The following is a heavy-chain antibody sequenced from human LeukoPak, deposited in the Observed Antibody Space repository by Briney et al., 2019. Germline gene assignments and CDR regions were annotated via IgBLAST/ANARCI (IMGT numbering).Heavy chain of an antibody. J-gene: IGHJ4*02. CDR2: IYYSGST. V-gene: IGHV4-59*12. CDR3: ARVLRVRYYYDSSGPNDY. Sequence: SETLSLTCTVSGGSISSYYWSWIRQPPGKGLEWIGYIYYSGSTNYNPSLKSRVTISVDTSKNQFSLKLSSVTAADTAVYYCARVLRVRYYYDSSGPNDYWGQGTLVTVSS. D-gene: IGHD3-22*01. CDR1: GGSISSYY.